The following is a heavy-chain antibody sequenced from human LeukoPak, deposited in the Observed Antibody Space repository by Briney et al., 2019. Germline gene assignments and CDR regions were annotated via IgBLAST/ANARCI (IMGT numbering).Heavy chain of an antibody. CDR2: IYSGDNT. CDR1: GFTVSNNY. J-gene: IGHJ4*02. CDR3: AGRRVLHASFDY. Sequence: PGGSLRLPCAASGFTVSNNYMSWVRQAPGKGLEWVSVIYSGDNTYYVESVKGRFTISRDNSKNTLFLQMNRLRAEDTAVYYCAGRRVLHASFDYWGKGTLVTVSS. D-gene: IGHD3-16*01. V-gene: IGHV3-66*02.